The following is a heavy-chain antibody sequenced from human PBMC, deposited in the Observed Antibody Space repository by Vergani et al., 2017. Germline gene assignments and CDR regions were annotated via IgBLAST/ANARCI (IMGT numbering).Heavy chain of an antibody. Sequence: EVQLVESGGGLVQPGGSLKLSCAASGFTFSGSAMHWVRQASGKGLEWVGRIRSKANSYATAYAASVKGRFTISRDDSKNTAYLQMNSLKTEDTAVYYCTRHKLETRGYSGYGFYYYMDVWGKGTTVTVSS. CDR3: TRHKLETRGYSGYGFYYYMDV. CDR2: IRSKANSYAT. CDR1: GFTFSGSA. V-gene: IGHV3-73*01. J-gene: IGHJ6*03. D-gene: IGHD5-12*01.